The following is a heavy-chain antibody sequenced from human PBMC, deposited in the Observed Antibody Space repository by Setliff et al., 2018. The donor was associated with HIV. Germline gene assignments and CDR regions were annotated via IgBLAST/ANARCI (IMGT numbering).Heavy chain of an antibody. Sequence: PGGSLRLSCAASGFTFSKTWMTWARQAPGKGLEWVGRIKSNIDGGTRDYAAPVKGRFTISRDDSKNTVYLQMNSLKSEDSALYYCTTGGADWGQGTRVTVSS. CDR2: IKSNIDGGTR. V-gene: IGHV3-15*01. J-gene: IGHJ4*02. CDR1: GFTFSKTW. D-gene: IGHD3-16*01. CDR3: TTGGAD.